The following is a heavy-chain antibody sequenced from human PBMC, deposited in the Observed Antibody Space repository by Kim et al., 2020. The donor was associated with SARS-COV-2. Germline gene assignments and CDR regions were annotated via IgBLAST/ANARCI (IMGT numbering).Heavy chain of an antibody. J-gene: IGHJ5*02. CDR2: IYSGGST. CDR1: GFTVSSNY. Sequence: GGERRKSCEASGFTVSSNYMSWVRQAPGKGLEWVSVIYSGGSTYYADSVKGRFTISRDNSKNTLYLQMNSLRAEDTAVYYCVTNSIVGVNWFDPWGQGTL. D-gene: IGHD1-26*01. CDR3: VTNSIVGVNWFDP. V-gene: IGHV3-66*01.